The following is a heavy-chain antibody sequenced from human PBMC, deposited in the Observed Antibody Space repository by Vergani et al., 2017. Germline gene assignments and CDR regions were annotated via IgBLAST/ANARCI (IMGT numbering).Heavy chain of an antibody. CDR3: ARADYGSLTGYRY. CDR1: GYTFSNYY. J-gene: IGHJ4*02. CDR2: INPSGGHT. V-gene: IGHV1-46*03. Sequence: QVQVVQSGAEVKKSGASVKVSCKTSGYTFSNYYMHWVRQAPGQGLEWMGIINPSGGHTNYAPKFQGRVTMTRDTSTSTVYMALSSLRSEDTAIYSCARADYGSLTGYRYWGQGTLVTVSA. D-gene: IGHD3-9*01.